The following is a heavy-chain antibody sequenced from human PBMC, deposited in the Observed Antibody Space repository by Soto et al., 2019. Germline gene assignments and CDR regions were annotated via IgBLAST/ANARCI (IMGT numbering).Heavy chain of an antibody. CDR3: ARGKRADF. J-gene: IGHJ4*02. CDR2: INHSGST. D-gene: IGHD6-25*01. Sequence: QVQLQQWGAGLLKPSETLSLTCAVYGGSFSGYYWSWIRQPPGKGLEWIGEINHSGSTNYNPSLKSRVTISVDTSKNQFSLTLSSVTAADTAVYYCARGKRADFWGQGTLVTVSS. CDR1: GGSFSGYY. V-gene: IGHV4-34*01.